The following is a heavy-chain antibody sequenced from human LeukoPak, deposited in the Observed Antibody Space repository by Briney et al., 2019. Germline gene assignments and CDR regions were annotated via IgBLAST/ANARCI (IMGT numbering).Heavy chain of an antibody. Sequence: SETLSLTCAVYGGSFSGYYWSWIRQPPGKGLEWIGEINHSGSTNYNPSLKSRVTISVDTSKSQFSLKLSSVTAADTAVYYCARRRNISPLEGGYYFDYWGQGTLVTVSS. D-gene: IGHD3-22*01. CDR3: ARRRNISPLEGGYYFDY. J-gene: IGHJ4*02. CDR2: INHSGST. CDR1: GGSFSGYY. V-gene: IGHV4-34*01.